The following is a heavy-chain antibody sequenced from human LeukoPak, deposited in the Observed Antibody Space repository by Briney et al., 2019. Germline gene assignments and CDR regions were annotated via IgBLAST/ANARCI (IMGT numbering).Heavy chain of an antibody. Sequence: GGSLRLSCAASGFTFSSYAMHWVRRAPGKGLEWVAVISYDGSNKYYADSVKGRFTISRDNSKNTLYLQMNSLRAEDTAVYHCARAYDPGEAYLDYWGQGTLVTVSS. D-gene: IGHD5-12*01. V-gene: IGHV3-30-3*01. CDR2: ISYDGSNK. CDR1: GFTFSSYA. CDR3: ARAYDPGEAYLDY. J-gene: IGHJ4*02.